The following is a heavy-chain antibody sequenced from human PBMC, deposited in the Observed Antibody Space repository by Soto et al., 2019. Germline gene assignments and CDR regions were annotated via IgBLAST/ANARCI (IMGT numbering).Heavy chain of an antibody. J-gene: IGHJ3*02. V-gene: IGHV3-48*02. CDR2: ISSSSSTI. Sequence: PGGSLRLSCAASGFTFSSYSMNWVRQAPGKGLEWVSYISSSSSTIYYADSVKGRFTISRDNAKNSLYLQMNSLRDEDTAVYYCARDVITFGGVILHNAFDIWGQGTMVTVSS. D-gene: IGHD3-16*01. CDR1: GFTFSSYS. CDR3: ARDVITFGGVILHNAFDI.